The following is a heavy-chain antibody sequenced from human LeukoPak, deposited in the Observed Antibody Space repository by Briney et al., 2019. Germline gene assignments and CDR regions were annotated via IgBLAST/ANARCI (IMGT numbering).Heavy chain of an antibody. J-gene: IGHJ4*02. CDR1: GYTFTSYG. CDR2: ISAYNGNT. D-gene: IGHD4-17*01. Sequence: GASVKVSCKASGYTFTSYGISWVRQAPGQGLEWMGWISAYNGNTNYAQKLQGRVTMTRDTSTSTVYMELSSLRSEDTAVYYCATLRDYWGQGTLVTVSS. V-gene: IGHV1-18*01. CDR3: ATLRDY.